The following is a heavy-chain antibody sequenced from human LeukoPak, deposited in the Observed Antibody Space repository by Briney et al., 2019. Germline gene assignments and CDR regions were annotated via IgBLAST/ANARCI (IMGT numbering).Heavy chain of an antibody. CDR2: IYTSGST. CDR3: ARGPPDCSSTSCYAFDAFDI. Sequence: SETLSLTCTVSGGSISSYYWSWIRQPAGKGLEWIGRIYTSGSTNYNPSLKSRVTMSVDTSKNQLSLKLRSVTAADTAVYYCARGPPDCSSTSCYAFDAFDIWGQGTMVTVSS. V-gene: IGHV4-4*07. D-gene: IGHD2-2*01. J-gene: IGHJ3*02. CDR1: GGSISSYY.